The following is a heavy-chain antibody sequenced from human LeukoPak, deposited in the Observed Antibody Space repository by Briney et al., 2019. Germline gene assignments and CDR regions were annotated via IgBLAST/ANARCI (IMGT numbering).Heavy chain of an antibody. Sequence: SVKVSCKASGGTFISYAISWVRQAPGQGLEWMGRIIPILGIANYAQKFQGRVTITADKSTSTAYMELSSLRSEDTAVYYCARDRGDYYDSSGYYYTDYWGQGTLVTVSS. J-gene: IGHJ4*02. CDR1: GGTFISYA. V-gene: IGHV1-69*04. CDR3: ARDRGDYYDSSGYYYTDY. CDR2: IIPILGIA. D-gene: IGHD3-22*01.